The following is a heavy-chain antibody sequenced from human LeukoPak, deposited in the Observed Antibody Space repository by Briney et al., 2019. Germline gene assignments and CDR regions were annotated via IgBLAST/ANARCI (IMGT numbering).Heavy chain of an antibody. D-gene: IGHD5-18*01. CDR1: GFTFSNAW. CDR2: ISGSGGST. J-gene: IGHJ4*02. Sequence: PGGSLRLSCAASGFTFSNAWMSWVRQAPGKGLKWVSAISGSGGSTYYADSVKGRFTISRDNSKNTLYLQMNSLRAEDTAVYYCAKDERIQLWSSQPRYYFDYWGQGTLVTVSS. V-gene: IGHV3-23*01. CDR3: AKDERIQLWSSQPRYYFDY.